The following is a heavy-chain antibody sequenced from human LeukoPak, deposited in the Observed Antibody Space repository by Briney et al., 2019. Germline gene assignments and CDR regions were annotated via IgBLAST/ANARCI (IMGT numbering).Heavy chain of an antibody. CDR2: ISANGGST. Sequence: GRSLRFSRSPSGFILCDYATHCPPQPPGKRLEYLSGISANGGSTYRADSVKGRFTISRDTSKNTLYLQMSSLRAEDTAMYYCVKDLYKGDSASWYFFHYWGQGTLVTVSS. CDR1: GFILCDYA. D-gene: IGHD6-13*01. CDR3: VKDLYKGDSASWYFFHY. J-gene: IGHJ4*02. V-gene: IGHV3-64D*06.